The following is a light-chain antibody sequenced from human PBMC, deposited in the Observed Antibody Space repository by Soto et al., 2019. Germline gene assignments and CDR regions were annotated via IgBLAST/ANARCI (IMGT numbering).Light chain of an antibody. J-gene: IGKJ1*01. CDR1: QSISSY. CDR3: QQSYSTWT. CDR2: VAS. Sequence: IQLPQSPSSLSASVGDRVTITCRASQSISSYLNWYQQKPGKAPKRLIYVASNLQSGVPSRFSGSGSGTDFTLTISSLQPEDVAIYYCQQSYSTWTFGQGTKVDIK. V-gene: IGKV1-39*01.